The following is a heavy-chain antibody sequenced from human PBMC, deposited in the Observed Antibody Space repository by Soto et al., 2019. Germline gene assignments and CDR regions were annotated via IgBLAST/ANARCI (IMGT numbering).Heavy chain of an antibody. J-gene: IGHJ5*01. V-gene: IGHV1-3*01. CDR2: INAGNGNT. Sequence: ASVKVSCKASGYTFTSYAMHWVRQAPGQRLEWMGWINAGNGNTKYSQKFQGRVTITRDTSASTAYMELSSLRSEDTAVYYCAYDQDIVRENWFVSCGQGTLVTVST. CDR1: GYTFTSYA. D-gene: IGHD2-15*01. CDR3: AYDQDIVRENWFVS.